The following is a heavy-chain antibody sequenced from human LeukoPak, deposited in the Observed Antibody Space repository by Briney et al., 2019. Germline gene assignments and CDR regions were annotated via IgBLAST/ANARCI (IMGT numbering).Heavy chain of an antibody. CDR3: ARLGYSSSWYLDY. J-gene: IGHJ4*02. Sequence: GESLRISCKGSGYSFTSYWTTWVRQVPGKGLEWMGRIDPGDSYTNYSPSFQGHVTISVDKSISTAYLQWSSLKASDTAMYYCARLGYSSSWYLDYWGQGTLVIVSS. D-gene: IGHD6-13*01. CDR2: IDPGDSYT. CDR1: GYSFTSYW. V-gene: IGHV5-10-1*01.